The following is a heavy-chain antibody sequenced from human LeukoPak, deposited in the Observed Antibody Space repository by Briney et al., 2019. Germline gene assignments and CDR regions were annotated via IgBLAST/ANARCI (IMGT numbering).Heavy chain of an antibody. V-gene: IGHV4-39*07. J-gene: IGHJ4*02. CDR2: IFYSGST. CDR1: GGSISTSNYY. CDR3: AGQIVGRSGCRY. D-gene: IGHD2-15*01. Sequence: PSETLSLTCTVSGGSISTSNYYWGWIRQPPGKGLEWIGNIFYSGSTYYSPSLKSRVTISLDTSRNQFSLKLNSVTAADTAVYYCAGQIVGRSGCRYWGQGTLVTVSS.